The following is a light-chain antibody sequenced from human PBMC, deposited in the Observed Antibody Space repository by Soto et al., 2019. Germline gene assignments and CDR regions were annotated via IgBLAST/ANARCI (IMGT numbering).Light chain of an antibody. J-gene: IGKJ1*01. CDR1: QGVANY. V-gene: IGKV1-27*01. CDR3: QHYRSAQMT. CDR2: GVS. Sequence: DIQMTQSPSSLSASVGDRVTVTCRASQGVANYLGWYQQKPGKVPKALIYGVSTLQSGVPSRFSGSGSDTDFALPISSLQPEDAATYYCQHYRSAQMTFGQGTKVEIK.